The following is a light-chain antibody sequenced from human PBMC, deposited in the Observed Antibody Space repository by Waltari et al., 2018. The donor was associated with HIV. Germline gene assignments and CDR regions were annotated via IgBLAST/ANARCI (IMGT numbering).Light chain of an antibody. CDR1: SSDVGGYHY. CDR2: EVS. J-gene: IGLJ2*01. CDR3: SSYAGSNNLGV. Sequence: QSALTQPASVSGSPGQSITISCTGTSSDVGGYHYVSWYQQFPGKAPKLMISEVSNRPSGVSDRFSGSKSGNTASLTVSGLQAEDEADYYCSSYAGSNNLGVFGGGTKLTVL. V-gene: IGLV2-8*01.